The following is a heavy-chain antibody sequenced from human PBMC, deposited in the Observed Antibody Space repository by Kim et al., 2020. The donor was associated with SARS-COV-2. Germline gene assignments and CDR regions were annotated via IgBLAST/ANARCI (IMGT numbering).Heavy chain of an antibody. J-gene: IGHJ6*02. CDR2: INHSGST. CDR1: GGSFSGYY. CDR3: ARGRGGTMIVVVITPCYYYGMDV. D-gene: IGHD3-22*01. Sequence: SETLSLTCAVYGGSFSGYYWSWIRQPPGKGLEWIGEINHSGSTNYNPSLKSRVTISVDTSKNQFSLKLSSVTAADTAVYYCARGRGGTMIVVVITPCYYYGMDVWGQGTTVTVSS. V-gene: IGHV4-34*01.